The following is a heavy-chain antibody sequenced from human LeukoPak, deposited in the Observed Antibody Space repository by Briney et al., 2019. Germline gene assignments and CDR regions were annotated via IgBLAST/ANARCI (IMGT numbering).Heavy chain of an antibody. D-gene: IGHD3-3*01. Sequence: ASVKVSCKASGYTFTSYDINCVRQATGQGLEWMGWMNPNSGNTGYAQKFQGRVTMTRNTSISTAYMELSSLRSEDTAVYYCARGQGGGGYDVWSGYYTYNWFDPWGQGTLVTVSS. J-gene: IGHJ5*02. CDR1: GYTFTSYD. V-gene: IGHV1-8*01. CDR3: ARGQGGGGYDVWSGYYTYNWFDP. CDR2: MNPNSGNT.